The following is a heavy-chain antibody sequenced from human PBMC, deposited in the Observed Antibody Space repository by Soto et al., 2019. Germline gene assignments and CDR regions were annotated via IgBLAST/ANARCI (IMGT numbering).Heavy chain of an antibody. V-gene: IGHV4-39*01. CDR3: ARRSSSSLGSLFDP. Sequence: TSETLSLTCTVSGGSISSSTYYWYWIRQPPGKGLEWIGAMYYTGNKNYNPSLESRVTMSVDTSKNQFSLKLSSVTPTDTAVYYCARRSSSSLGSLFDPWGRGILVTVSS. J-gene: IGHJ5*02. CDR2: MYYTGNK. D-gene: IGHD6-6*01. CDR1: GGSISSSTYY.